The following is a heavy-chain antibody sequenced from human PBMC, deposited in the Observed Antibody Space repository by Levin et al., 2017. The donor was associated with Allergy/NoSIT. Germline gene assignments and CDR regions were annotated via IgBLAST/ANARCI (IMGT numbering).Heavy chain of an antibody. CDR1: GFTFSSYA. V-gene: IGHV3-30*04. J-gene: IGHJ6*02. Sequence: GGSLRLSCAASGFTFSSYAMHWVRQAPGKGLEWVAVISYDGSNKYYADSVKGRFTISRDNSKNTLYLQMNSLRAEDTAVYYCARVIVPRAYYYYGMDVWGQGTTVTVSS. CDR3: ARVIVPRAYYYYGMDV. D-gene: IGHD2-8*01. CDR2: ISYDGSNK.